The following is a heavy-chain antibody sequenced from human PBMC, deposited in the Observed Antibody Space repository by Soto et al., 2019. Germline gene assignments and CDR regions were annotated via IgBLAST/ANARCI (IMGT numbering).Heavy chain of an antibody. CDR1: GGSVSSGSYY. Sequence: SETLSLTCTVSGGSVSSGSYYWSWIRQPPGKGLEWIGYIYYSGSTNYNPSLKSRVTISVDTSKNQFSLKLSSVTAADTAVYYWARLALVRQVIIMVTFDHWGQGTLVTVS. CDR2: IYYSGST. J-gene: IGHJ4*02. D-gene: IGHD3-10*01. V-gene: IGHV4-61*01. CDR3: ARLALVRQVIIMVTFDH.